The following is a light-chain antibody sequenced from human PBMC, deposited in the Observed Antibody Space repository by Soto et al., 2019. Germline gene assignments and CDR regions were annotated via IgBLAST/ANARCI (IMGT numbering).Light chain of an antibody. Sequence: EVMMTQSPATLSVSPGERATLSCRASQSVSNNLAWYQQKPGQVPRLLIYYASTRATGIPARFSGSGSGTEFTLTISSVQSEDFALYYCQQYNNWPPITFGQGTRLDIK. CDR3: QQYNNWPPIT. CDR2: YAS. V-gene: IGKV3-15*01. CDR1: QSVSNN. J-gene: IGKJ5*01.